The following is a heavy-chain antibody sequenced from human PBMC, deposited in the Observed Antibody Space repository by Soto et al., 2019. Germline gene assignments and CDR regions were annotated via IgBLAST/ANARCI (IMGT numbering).Heavy chain of an antibody. D-gene: IGHD4-17*01. J-gene: IGHJ6*02. V-gene: IGHV3-30*18. CDR1: GFTFSSYG. CDR2: ISYDGSNK. CDR3: AKDVIGGDYVYYYYYGMDV. Sequence: QVQLVESGGGVVQPGRSLRLSCAASGFTFSSYGMHWVRQAPGKGLEWVAVISYDGSNKYYADSVKGRFTISRDNSKNTLYLQMNSLRAEDTAVYYCAKDVIGGDYVYYYYYGMDVWGQGTTVTVSS.